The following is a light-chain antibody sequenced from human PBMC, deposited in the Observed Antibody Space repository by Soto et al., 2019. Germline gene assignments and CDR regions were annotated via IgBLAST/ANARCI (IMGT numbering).Light chain of an antibody. J-gene: IGLJ2*01. CDR2: DDV. CDR1: SSDIGTYNF. CDR3: CSYTSSSTLVV. V-gene: IGLV2-14*02. Sequence: QSALTQPASVSGSPGQSITISCTGTSSDIGTYNFVSWYQQRPGKAPKFIIYDDVRRPSGVSNRFSGSKSGNTASLTISGLQAEDEADYYCCSYTSSSTLVVFGGGTKLTVL.